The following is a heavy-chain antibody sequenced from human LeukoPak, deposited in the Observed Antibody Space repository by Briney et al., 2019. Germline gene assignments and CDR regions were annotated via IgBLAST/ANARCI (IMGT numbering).Heavy chain of an antibody. CDR1: GLTFSSYS. J-gene: IGHJ3*02. CDR3: ARDTQPPYHLLYRDAFDI. D-gene: IGHD2-2*02. V-gene: IGHV3-21*01. Sequence: RAGGSLRLSCAASGLTFSSYSMSWVRQAPGKWLECVSSITSSSYINYADSVKGRLTIYTNNAKNSLYMQMNSVRAEDNAVYYSARDTQPPYHLLYRDAFDIWGQGTMVTVSS. CDR2: ITSSSYI.